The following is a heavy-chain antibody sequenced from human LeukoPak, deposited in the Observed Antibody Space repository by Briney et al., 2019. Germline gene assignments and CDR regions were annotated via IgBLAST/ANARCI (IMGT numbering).Heavy chain of an antibody. CDR1: GYTFTSYY. D-gene: IGHD3-10*01. V-gene: IGHV1-46*01. CDR2: INPSGGST. Sequence: ASVKVSCKASGYTFTSYYMHWVRQAPGQGLEWMGIINPSGGSTSYAQKFQGRVTMTRDTSTSTVYMELSSLRSEDTAVYYCARDPLRPRWFGENSDYYGRDVWGQGTTVTVSS. J-gene: IGHJ6*02. CDR3: ARDPLRPRWFGENSDYYGRDV.